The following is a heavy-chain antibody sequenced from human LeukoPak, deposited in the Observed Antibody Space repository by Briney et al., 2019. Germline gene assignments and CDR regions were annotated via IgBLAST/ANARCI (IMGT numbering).Heavy chain of an antibody. D-gene: IGHD3-22*01. CDR3: ARGYYYDSSGVPADY. V-gene: IGHV3-7*01. CDR2: IKQDGCEK. Sequence: GGSLRLSCAASGFTFSSYWMSWVRQAPGKGLEWVANIKQDGCEKYYVDSVKGRFTISRDNAKNSLYLQMNSLRAEDTAVYYCARGYYYDSSGVPADYWGQGTLVTVSS. J-gene: IGHJ4*02. CDR1: GFTFSSYW.